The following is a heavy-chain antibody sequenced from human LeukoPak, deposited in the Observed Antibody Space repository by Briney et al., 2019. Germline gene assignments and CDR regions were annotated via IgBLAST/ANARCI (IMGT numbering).Heavy chain of an antibody. CDR2: ISAYNGNT. V-gene: IGHV1-18*01. CDR1: GYTFTSYG. D-gene: IGHD3-3*01. CDR3: ARGRLRFPPNWFDP. J-gene: IGHJ5*02. Sequence: ASVKVSCKASGYTFTSYGISWVRQAPGQGLQWMGWISAYNGNTNYAQKLQGRVTMTTDTSTSTAYMDLRSLRSDDTAVYYCARGRLRFPPNWFDPWGQGTLVTVSS.